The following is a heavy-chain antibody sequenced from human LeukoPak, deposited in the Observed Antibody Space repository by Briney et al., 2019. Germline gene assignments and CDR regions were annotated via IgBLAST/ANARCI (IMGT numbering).Heavy chain of an antibody. V-gene: IGHV3-20*04. CDR2: INWNGGST. J-gene: IGHJ4*02. CDR1: GFTFDDYG. D-gene: IGHD3-22*01. CDR3: ARKGAAYYYDSSGYLFDY. Sequence: GGSLRLSCAASGFTFDDYGMSWVRQAPGKGLEWVSGINWNGGSTGYADSVKGRFTISRDNAKNSLYLQMNSLRAEDTAVYYCARKGAAYYYDSSGYLFDYWGQGTLVTVSS.